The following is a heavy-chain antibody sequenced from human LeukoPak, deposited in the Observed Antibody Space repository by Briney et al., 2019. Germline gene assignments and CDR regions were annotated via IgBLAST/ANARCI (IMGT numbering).Heavy chain of an antibody. D-gene: IGHD6-6*01. CDR3: ARERAIASLRPYYFDY. V-gene: IGHV3-11*01. CDR1: GFTFSDYY. CDR2: ISSSGNTI. J-gene: IGHJ4*02. Sequence: PGGSLRLSCAASGFTFSDYYMSWIRQAPGKGLEWISFISSSGNTIYYADSVKGRFTISRDNARNSLCLQINSLRAEDTAVYYCARERAIASLRPYYFDYWGQGTLVTVSS.